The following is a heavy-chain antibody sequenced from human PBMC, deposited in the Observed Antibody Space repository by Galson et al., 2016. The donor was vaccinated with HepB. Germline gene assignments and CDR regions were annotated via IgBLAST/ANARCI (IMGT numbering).Heavy chain of an antibody. V-gene: IGHV4-39*01. CDR3: AGHDRSDWDY. D-gene: IGHD3-9*01. CDR2: IYHSGNT. Sequence: SETLSLTCTVSGGSIRGSIYYWGWIRQPPGKGLEWIGSIYHSGNTYYSPSLSPSLKSRVTISVDTSKNQFSLKLRSVTAADTAVYYCAGHDRSDWDYWGQGTLVTVSP. CDR1: GGSIRGSIYY. J-gene: IGHJ4*02.